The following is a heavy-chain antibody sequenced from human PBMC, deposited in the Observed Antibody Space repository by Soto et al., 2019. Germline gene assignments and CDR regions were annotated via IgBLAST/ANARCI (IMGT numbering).Heavy chain of an antibody. Sequence: VGSRRRSCAGSGFAFSGSTIHWVRQASGKGLEWFGRIRSKANSYATAYAASVKGRFMISRDDSKTTAYLQMSRLKIEDTAVYYCFRETYFSYHGMDVCGQGPKVTV. V-gene: IGHV3-73*01. CDR3: FRETYFSYHGMDV. J-gene: IGHJ6*02. CDR2: IRSKANSYAT. CDR1: GFAFSGST.